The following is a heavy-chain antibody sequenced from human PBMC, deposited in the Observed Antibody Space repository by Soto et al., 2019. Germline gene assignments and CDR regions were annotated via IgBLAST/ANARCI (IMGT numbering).Heavy chain of an antibody. J-gene: IGHJ6*02. CDR3: ARGAFCGGAPGCRDMDV. Sequence: ASVKVSCKSSGYKFISHSITWVRQAPGQGLEWMGRISAYNGNTNYAQKLQGRVAMTTDTSTNTAYMELRSLRSDDTAVYYCARGAFCGGAPGCRDMDVWGQGTTVTVSS. CDR1: GYKFISHS. D-gene: IGHD2-21*01. V-gene: IGHV1-18*01. CDR2: ISAYNGNT.